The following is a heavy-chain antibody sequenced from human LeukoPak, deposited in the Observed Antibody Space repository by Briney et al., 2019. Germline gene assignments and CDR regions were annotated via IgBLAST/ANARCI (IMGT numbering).Heavy chain of an antibody. D-gene: IGHD1-26*01. J-gene: IGHJ3*02. CDR1: GYTFTSYY. CDR2: INPSGGSR. Sequence: ASVTVSCTASGYTFTSYYMHWVRQAPGQGLEWMGIINPSGGSRSYAQKFQGRVTMTRDTSTSTVYMELSSLRSEDTAVYYCARGSIVGAKTLGFGAFDIWGQGTMVTVSS. V-gene: IGHV1-46*01. CDR3: ARGSIVGAKTLGFGAFDI.